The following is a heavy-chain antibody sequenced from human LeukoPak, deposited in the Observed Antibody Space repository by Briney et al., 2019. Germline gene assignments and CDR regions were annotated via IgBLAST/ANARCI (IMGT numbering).Heavy chain of an antibody. J-gene: IGHJ4*02. CDR3: ARGPGSYGYPGGYDFDY. V-gene: IGHV3-53*01. CDR2: IYSGGST. Sequence: GGSLRLSCAASGFTVSSNYMSWVRQAPGKGLEWVSVIYSGGSTYYADSVKGRFTISRDNSKNTLYLQMNSLRAEDTAVYYCARGPGSYGYPGGYDFDYWGQGTLVTVSS. D-gene: IGHD5-18*01. CDR1: GFTVSSNY.